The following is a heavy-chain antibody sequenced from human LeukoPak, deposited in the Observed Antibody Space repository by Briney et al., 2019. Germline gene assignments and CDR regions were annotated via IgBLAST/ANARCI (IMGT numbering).Heavy chain of an antibody. D-gene: IGHD6-19*01. CDR1: GFTFNSYV. V-gene: IGHV3-23*01. CDR2: ITAGGDKT. CDR3: AKDSSGSSGWYVGLNSPPYYFDY. Sequence: GGSLRLSCAASGFTFNSYVMTWVRQAPGKGLEWVSGITAGGDKTFYADSVKGRFTISRDNSRNTLYLQMNSLRAEDTAVYSCAKDSSGSSGWYVGLNSPPYYFDYWGQGTLVTVSS. J-gene: IGHJ4*02.